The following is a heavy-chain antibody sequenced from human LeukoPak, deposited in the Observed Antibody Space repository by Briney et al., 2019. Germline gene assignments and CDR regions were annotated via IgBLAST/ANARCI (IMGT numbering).Heavy chain of an antibody. Sequence: ASVTVSFKTSGYTFTGYYMHWVRQAPGQGLEWMGRINPNRGGTSYAQTFQDRVTMTWDTSISTAYMELSSLRSDDTAIYYCARDRQSGSYDGAVNYWGQGTLVTVSS. J-gene: IGHJ4*02. V-gene: IGHV1-2*06. CDR3: ARDRQSGSYDGAVNY. D-gene: IGHD1-26*01. CDR1: GYTFTGYY. CDR2: INPNRGGT.